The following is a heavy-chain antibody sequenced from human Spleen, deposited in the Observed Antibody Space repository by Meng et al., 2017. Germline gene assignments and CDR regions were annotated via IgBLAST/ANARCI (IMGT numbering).Heavy chain of an antibody. J-gene: IGHJ4*02. CDR1: GGSISSYY. Sequence: SETLSLTCTVSGGSISSYYWSWIRQPPGKGLEWIGYIYYSGSTNYNPSLKSRVTISVDTSKNQFSLKLSSVTAADTAVYYCARGRTYYYDSSGYAPVYFDYWGQGTLVTVSS. V-gene: IGHV4-59*01. D-gene: IGHD3-22*01. CDR3: ARGRTYYYDSSGYAPVYFDY. CDR2: IYYSGST.